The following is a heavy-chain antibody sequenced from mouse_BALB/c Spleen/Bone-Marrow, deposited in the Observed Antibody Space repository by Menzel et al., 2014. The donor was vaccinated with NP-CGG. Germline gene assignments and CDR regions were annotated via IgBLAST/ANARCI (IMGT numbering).Heavy chain of an antibody. CDR1: GDSITSGY. J-gene: IGHJ2*01. V-gene: IGHV3-8*02. CDR3: ATYDGYYFDY. CDR2: ISYSGST. Sequence: EVKVEESGPSLVKPSQTLSLPCSVTGDSITSGYWNWIRKFPGNKLEYMGYISYSGSTYYNPSLKSRISITRDTSKNXFYLQLNSVTTEDTATYYCATYDGYYFDYWGQGTTLTVSS. D-gene: IGHD1-2*01.